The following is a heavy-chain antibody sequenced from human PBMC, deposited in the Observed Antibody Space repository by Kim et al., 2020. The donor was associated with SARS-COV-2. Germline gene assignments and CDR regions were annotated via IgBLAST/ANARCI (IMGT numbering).Heavy chain of an antibody. Sequence: SETLSLTCTVSGGSVTDDTYYWSWIRQPPGKGLEWIGYVFHTGSTSYNPSLKIRATMSVDTSRNQFSLKVTSVTAADTALYYCARFRAWRLDYWGQGTLVTVSS. CDR3: ARFRAWRLDY. CDR2: VFHTGST. V-gene: IGHV4-61*01. CDR1: GGSVTDDTYY. J-gene: IGHJ4*02.